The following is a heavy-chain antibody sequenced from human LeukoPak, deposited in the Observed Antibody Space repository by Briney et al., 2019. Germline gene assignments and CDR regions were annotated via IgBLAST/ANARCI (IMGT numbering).Heavy chain of an antibody. CDR1: GYSFTSYW. D-gene: IGHD2-15*01. CDR2: IYPGDSDT. CDR3: ARPRCSGGSCLDFDY. J-gene: IGHJ4*02. Sequence: HGESLKISCKGSGYSFTSYWIGWVRQMPGKGLEWIGIIYPGDSDTRYSPSFQGQVTISADKSISTAYLQWSSLKASDTAMYYCARPRCSGGSCLDFDYWGQGTLVTVSS. V-gene: IGHV5-51*01.